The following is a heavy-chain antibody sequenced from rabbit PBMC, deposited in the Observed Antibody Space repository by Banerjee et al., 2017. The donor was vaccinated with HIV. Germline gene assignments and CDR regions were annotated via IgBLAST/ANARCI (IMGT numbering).Heavy chain of an antibody. Sequence: QSLEESGGGLVQPEGSLTLTCTASGFSFSSSYYMCWVRQAPGKGLEWIACIYGGSSGSTYYASWAKGRFTISKTSSTTVTLQLNSLTAADTATYFCARSVGVYGNSYHHLWGPGTLVTVS. CDR1: GFSFSSSYY. CDR2: IYGGSSGST. CDR3: ARSVGVYGNSYHHL. D-gene: IGHD6-1*01. V-gene: IGHV1S40*01. J-gene: IGHJ4*01.